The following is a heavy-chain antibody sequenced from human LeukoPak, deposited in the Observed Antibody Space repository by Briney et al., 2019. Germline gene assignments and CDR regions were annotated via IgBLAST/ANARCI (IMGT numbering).Heavy chain of an antibody. CDR2: FDPEDGET. CDR3: ATISVVVVPAPGRDAFDI. Sequence: ASVKVSCKASGYTLTELSMHWVRQAPGKGLEWMGDFDPEDGETIYAQKFQGRVTMTEDTSTDTAYMELSSLRSEDTAVYYCATISVVVVPAPGRDAFDIWGQGTMVTVSS. CDR1: GYTLTELS. D-gene: IGHD2-2*01. V-gene: IGHV1-24*01. J-gene: IGHJ3*02.